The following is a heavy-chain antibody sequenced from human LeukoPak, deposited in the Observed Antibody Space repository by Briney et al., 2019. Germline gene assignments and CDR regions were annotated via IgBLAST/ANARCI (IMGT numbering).Heavy chain of an antibody. J-gene: IGHJ4*02. CDR2: TAFGGST. D-gene: IGHD6-19*01. Sequence: PSETLSLTCSVSGGSISGYYWSWLRQSPGKRLEWIAYTAFGGSTDYNPSLKSRVTISMDTSKNQVSLELYSTTTADTAVYYCARGRRQLDNWGRGTQVTVSS. CDR1: GGSISGYY. V-gene: IGHV4-59*01. CDR3: ARGRRQLDN.